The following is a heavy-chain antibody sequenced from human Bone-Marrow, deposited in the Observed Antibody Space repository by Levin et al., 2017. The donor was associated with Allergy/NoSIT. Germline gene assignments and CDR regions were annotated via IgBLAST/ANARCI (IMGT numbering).Heavy chain of an antibody. J-gene: IGHJ4*02. V-gene: IGHV3-23*01. D-gene: IGHD2-15*01. CDR3: AKDLDIVVVVAPQQN. CDR1: GFTFSSYA. CDR2: ISGSGGST. Sequence: PGESLKISCAASGFTFSSYAMSWVRQAPGKGLEWVSAISGSGGSTYYADSVKGRFTISRDNSKNTLYLQMNSLRAEDTAVYYCAKDLDIVVVVAPQQNWGQGTLVTVSS.